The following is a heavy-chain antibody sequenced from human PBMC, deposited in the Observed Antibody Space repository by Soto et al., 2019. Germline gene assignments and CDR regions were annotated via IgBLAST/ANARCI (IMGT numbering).Heavy chain of an antibody. J-gene: IGHJ5*02. CDR2: IFYSGYN. CDR3: ARLNPIVVVPTPMGWFDP. CDR1: GDNISGGGYY. D-gene: IGHD2-2*01. Sequence: SETLSLTCTVSGDNISGGGYYWSWIRQSPGKGLEWIGYIFYSGYNYYNPSLKSRLSMSVDTSKNQFSLRLTSVTAADTAVYFCARLNPIVVVPTPMGWFDPWGQGTLVTVPS. V-gene: IGHV4-31*03.